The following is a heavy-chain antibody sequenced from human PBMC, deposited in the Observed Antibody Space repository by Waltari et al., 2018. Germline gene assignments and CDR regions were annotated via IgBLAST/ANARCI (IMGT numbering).Heavy chain of an antibody. CDR1: GGTFSSYA. Sequence: QVQLVQSGAEVKKPGSSVKVSCKASGGTFSSYAISWVRQAPGQGLEWMGGIIPICGTANYAQKCQGRVTITADESTSTAYMELSSLRSEDTAVYYCARVRRITFGGVIAFPFDYWGQGTLVTVSS. CDR3: ARVRRITFGGVIAFPFDY. V-gene: IGHV1-69*01. CDR2: IIPICGTA. J-gene: IGHJ4*02. D-gene: IGHD3-16*02.